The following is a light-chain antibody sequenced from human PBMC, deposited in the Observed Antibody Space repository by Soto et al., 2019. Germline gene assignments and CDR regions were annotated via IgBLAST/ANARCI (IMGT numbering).Light chain of an antibody. CDR2: KAS. CDR1: QTISSW. V-gene: IGKV1-5*03. CDR3: QHYNSYSEA. J-gene: IGKJ1*01. Sequence: SQMTQSPSTLSGSVGVRVTITCRASQTISSWLAWYQQKPGKAPKLLIYKASTLKSGVPSRFSGSGSGTEFTLTISSLQPDDFATYYCQHYNSYSEAFGQGTKVDIK.